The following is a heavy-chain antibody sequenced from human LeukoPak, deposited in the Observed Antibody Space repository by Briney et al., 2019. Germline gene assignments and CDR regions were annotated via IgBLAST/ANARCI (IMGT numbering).Heavy chain of an antibody. J-gene: IGHJ4*02. CDR1: GFTFSSYG. V-gene: IGHV3-33*01. Sequence: PGGSLRLSCAASGFTFSSYGMHWVRQAPGKGLEWVAVIWYDGSNKYYADSVKGRFTISRDNSKNTLYLQMNSLRAEDTAVYYCARDSNLRYLRWSPYYFDYWGQGTLVTVSS. D-gene: IGHD4-23*01. CDR3: ARDSNLRYLRWSPYYFDY. CDR2: IWYDGSNK.